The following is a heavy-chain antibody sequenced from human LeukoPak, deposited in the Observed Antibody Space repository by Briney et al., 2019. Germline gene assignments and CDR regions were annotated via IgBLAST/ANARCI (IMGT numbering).Heavy chain of an antibody. CDR3: AKDDYGEPIEY. J-gene: IGHJ4*02. CDR2: ISDSGIST. D-gene: IGHD4-17*01. Sequence: GGSLRLSCAASEFAFRRYAMSWVRQAPGKGLEWVSGISDSGISTYYADSVKGRFTISRDNSRNTLYLQMNSLRAEDTAVYYCAKDDYGEPIEYWGQGTLVTVSS. CDR1: EFAFRRYA. V-gene: IGHV3-23*01.